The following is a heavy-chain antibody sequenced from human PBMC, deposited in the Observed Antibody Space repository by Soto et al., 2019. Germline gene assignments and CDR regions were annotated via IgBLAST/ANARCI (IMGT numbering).Heavy chain of an antibody. CDR3: ARSQGGRYFYWYRTPPLLPAKSDYYYYGMDV. D-gene: IGHD3-9*01. V-gene: IGHV4-34*01. Sequence: SETLSLTCAVYGGSFSGYYWSWIRQPPRKGLEWIGEINHSGSTNYNPSLKSRVTISVDTSKNQFSLKLSSVTAADTAVYYCARSQGGRYFYWYRTPPLLPAKSDYYYYGMDVWGQGTTVTVSS. CDR2: INHSGST. J-gene: IGHJ6*02. CDR1: GGSFSGYY.